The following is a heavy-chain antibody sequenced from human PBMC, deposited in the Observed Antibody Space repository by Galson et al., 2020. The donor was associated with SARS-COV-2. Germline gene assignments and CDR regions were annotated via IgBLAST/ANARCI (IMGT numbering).Heavy chain of an antibody. CDR3: AKVQNYYDSRGRAPFDY. Sequence: GGSLRLSCAASGFTFDDYAMHWVRQAPGKGLEWVSGISWNSGSIGYADSVKGRFTISRDNAKNSLYLQMNSLRAEDTALYYCAKVQNYYDSRGRAPFDYWGQGTLVTVSS. V-gene: IGHV3-9*01. CDR1: GFTFDDYA. CDR2: ISWNSGSI. J-gene: IGHJ4*02. D-gene: IGHD3-22*01.